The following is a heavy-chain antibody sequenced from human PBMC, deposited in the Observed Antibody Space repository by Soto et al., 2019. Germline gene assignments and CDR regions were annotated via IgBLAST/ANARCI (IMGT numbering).Heavy chain of an antibody. V-gene: IGHV4-30-4*01. CDR1: GGSISSGDYY. CDR3: ARLGPTTVPTSYFTGKYSGMDV. CDR2: IYYSGST. J-gene: IGHJ6*02. D-gene: IGHD4-17*01. Sequence: SETLSLTCTVSGGSISSGDYYWSWIGQPQGKGLEWIGYIYYSGSTYYNPSLRSRLTISVDTSKNQFSLKMSSVIAADTAVYCCARLGPTTVPTSYFTGKYSGMDVWGQGTTVTVSS.